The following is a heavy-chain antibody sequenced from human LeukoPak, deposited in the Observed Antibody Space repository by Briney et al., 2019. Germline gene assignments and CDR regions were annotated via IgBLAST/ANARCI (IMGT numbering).Heavy chain of an antibody. CDR3: AKGTSSGWYYFDY. CDR1: GGSISSYY. D-gene: IGHD6-19*01. CDR2: IYYSGST. V-gene: IGHV4-59*01. J-gene: IGHJ4*02. Sequence: SETLSLTCTVSGGSISSYYWSWIRQPPGKGLEWIGYIYYSGSTNYNPSLKSRVTISVDTSKNQFSLKLSSVTAADTAVYYCAKGTSSGWYYFDYWGQGTLVTVSS.